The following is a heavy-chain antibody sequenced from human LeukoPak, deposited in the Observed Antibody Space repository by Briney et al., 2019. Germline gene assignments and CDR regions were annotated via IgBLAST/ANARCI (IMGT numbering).Heavy chain of an antibody. CDR1: GGCISSYY. J-gene: IGHJ4*02. D-gene: IGHD2-15*01. CDR3: ARVDLRAAYFDY. Sequence: SETLSLTCTVSGGCISSYYWSWIRQPAGKGLVRIGRIYTSGSTGYNPSLKSRVTMSVDTSKNQFSLKLSSVTAADTAVYYCARVDLRAAYFDYWGQGTLVTVSS. CDR2: IYTSGST. V-gene: IGHV4-4*07.